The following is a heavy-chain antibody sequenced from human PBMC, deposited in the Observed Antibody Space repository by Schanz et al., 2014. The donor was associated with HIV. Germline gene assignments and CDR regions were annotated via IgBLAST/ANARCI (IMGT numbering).Heavy chain of an antibody. J-gene: IGHJ5*02. CDR2: ISGSGGST. CDR3: VKAYSSGFSGAGS. V-gene: IGHV3-23*01. Sequence: EVQLLESGGGLVQPGGSLRLSCAASGFTFSSYAMNWVRQAPGKGLEWVSAISGSGGSTYYADSVKGRFTISRDNSRNALYLHMNSLRADDTAIYYCVKAYSSGFSGAGSWGQGALVTVSS. CDR1: GFTFSSYA. D-gene: IGHD5-18*01.